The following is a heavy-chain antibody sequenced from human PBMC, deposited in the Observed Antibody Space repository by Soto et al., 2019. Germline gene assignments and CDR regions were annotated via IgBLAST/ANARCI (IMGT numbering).Heavy chain of an antibody. CDR2: IYYSGST. V-gene: IGHV4-39*01. CDR1: GGSISSSSYY. Sequence: PSETLSLTCTVSGGSISSSSYYWGWIRQPPGKGLEWIGSIYYSGSTYYNPSLKSRVTISVDTSKNQFSLKLSSVTAADTAVYYCARRTGAYSSGWYQAFDYWGQGTLVTVSS. J-gene: IGHJ4*02. CDR3: ARRTGAYSSGWYQAFDY. D-gene: IGHD6-19*01.